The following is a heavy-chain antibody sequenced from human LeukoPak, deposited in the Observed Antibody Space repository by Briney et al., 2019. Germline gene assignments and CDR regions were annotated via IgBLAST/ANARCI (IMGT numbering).Heavy chain of an antibody. CDR1: GGSFSGYY. CDR2: IYYSGST. CDR3: ARTLNCSGGSCYSRDAFDI. Sequence: PSETLSLTCAVYGGSFSGYYWGWIRQPPGKGLEWIGYIYYSGSTNYNPSLKSRVTISVDTSKNQFSLKLSSVTAADTAVYYCARTLNCSGGSCYSRDAFDIWGQGTMVTVSS. D-gene: IGHD2-15*01. J-gene: IGHJ3*02. V-gene: IGHV4-59*01.